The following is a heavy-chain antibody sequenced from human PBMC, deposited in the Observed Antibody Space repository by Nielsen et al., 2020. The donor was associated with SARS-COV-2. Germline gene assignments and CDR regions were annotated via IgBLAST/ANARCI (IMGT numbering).Heavy chain of an antibody. J-gene: IGHJ4*02. Sequence: GGSLRLSCAASGFTVSSNEMSWVRQAPGKGLEWVSSISGGSTYYADSRKGRFTISRDNSKNTLHLQMNSLRAEDTAVYYCARGWGYSYGYYFDYWGQGTLVTVSS. CDR1: GFTVSSNE. CDR3: ARGWGYSYGYYFDY. D-gene: IGHD5-18*01. V-gene: IGHV3-38-3*01. CDR2: ISGGST.